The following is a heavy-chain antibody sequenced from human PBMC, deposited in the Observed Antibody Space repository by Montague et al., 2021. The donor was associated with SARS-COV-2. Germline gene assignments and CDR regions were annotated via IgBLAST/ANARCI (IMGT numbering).Heavy chain of an antibody. D-gene: IGHD2-21*01. CDR3: ARDVGAYSGRPGAFDI. CDR1: GLTVSANY. J-gene: IGHJ3*02. V-gene: IGHV3-53*04. Sequence: SRRLSCAASGLTVSANYMNWVRQAPGKGLEWVSVISGGDTTYYADSVKGRFTISRHTSRNTLFLEMNSLTAEDTAVYYCARDVGAYSGRPGAFDIWGQGTLVTVAS. CDR2: ISGGDTT.